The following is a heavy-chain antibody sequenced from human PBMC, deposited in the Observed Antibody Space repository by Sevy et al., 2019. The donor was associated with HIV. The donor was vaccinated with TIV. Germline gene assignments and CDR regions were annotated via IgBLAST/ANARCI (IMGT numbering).Heavy chain of an antibody. CDR2: IIAVFGTT. Sequence: ASVKVSCKTSGGIFRSNAISWVRQAPGQGLEWMGGIIAVFGTTNYAQKFQGRVTVTADESRGTAYMELSSLRSEDTAVYYCAREQLAKDYNWFDPWGQGTQVTVSS. CDR1: GGIFRSNA. J-gene: IGHJ5*02. D-gene: IGHD1-1*01. V-gene: IGHV1-69*13. CDR3: AREQLAKDYNWFDP.